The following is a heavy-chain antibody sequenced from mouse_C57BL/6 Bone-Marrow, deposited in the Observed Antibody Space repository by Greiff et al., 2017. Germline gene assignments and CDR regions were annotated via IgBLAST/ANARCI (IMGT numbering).Heavy chain of an antibody. CDR3: AGSNYYGSSYLAY. Sequence: EVKLVESGGGLVQPGGSLKLSCAASGIDFSRYWMSWVRRAPGKGLEWIGEINPDSSTINYAPSLKDKFIISRDNAKNTLYLQMSKVRSEDTALYYCAGSNYYGSSYLAYWGQGTLVTVSA. V-gene: IGHV4-1*01. D-gene: IGHD1-1*01. CDR2: INPDSSTI. CDR1: GIDFSRYW. J-gene: IGHJ3*01.